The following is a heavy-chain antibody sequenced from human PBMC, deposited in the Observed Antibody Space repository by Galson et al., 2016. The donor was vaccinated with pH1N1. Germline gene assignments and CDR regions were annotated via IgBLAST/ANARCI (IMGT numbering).Heavy chain of an antibody. D-gene: IGHD1-26*01. CDR2: INPKTAYT. V-gene: IGHV1-2*06. J-gene: IGHJ4*02. CDR3: ARGGSYYDY. CDR1: GGTFTPYW. Sequence: SVKVSCKASGGTFTPYWMFWMRQAPGQGLEWMGRINPKTAYTTYAEKFRGRVTITTDDSTSTAYMELMSLRSEDTAVYYCARGGSYYDYWGQGTLVTVAS.